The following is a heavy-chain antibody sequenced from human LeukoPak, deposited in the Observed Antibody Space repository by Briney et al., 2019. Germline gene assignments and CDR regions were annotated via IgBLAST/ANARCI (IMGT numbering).Heavy chain of an antibody. V-gene: IGHV3-30*18. CDR2: ISYDGSNK. Sequence: GGSLRLSCAASGFTFSSYGMHWVRQAPGKGLEWVAVISYDGSNKYYADSVKGRFTISRDNSKNTLYLQMNSLRAEDTAVYYCAKDKQWLANNWFDPWGQGTLVTVSS. CDR3: AKDKQWLANNWFDP. J-gene: IGHJ5*02. CDR1: GFTFSSYG. D-gene: IGHD6-19*01.